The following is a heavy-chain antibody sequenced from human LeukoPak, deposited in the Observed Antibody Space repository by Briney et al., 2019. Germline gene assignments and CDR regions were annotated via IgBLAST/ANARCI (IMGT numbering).Heavy chain of an antibody. CDR2: IYYSGGT. CDR3: ARAQYGGYYGMDV. V-gene: IGHV4-59*11. D-gene: IGHD2-8*01. CDR1: VGYISSHY. Sequence: PLETLSLTCTVSVGYISSHYWSWIRQPPGKGQEWIGFIYYSGGTNYNPSLQSRVTISVDTSKNQFSLKLSSVTAADTAVYYCARAQYGGYYGMDVWGQGTTVTVSS. J-gene: IGHJ6*02.